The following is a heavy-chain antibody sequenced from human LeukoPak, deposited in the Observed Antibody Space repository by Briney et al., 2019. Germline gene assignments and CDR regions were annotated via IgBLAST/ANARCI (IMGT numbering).Heavy chain of an antibody. CDR3: AIRSSGWYWY. CDR2: INPNSGGT. J-gene: IGHJ4*02. V-gene: IGHV1-2*02. CDR1: GYTFTGYY. Sequence: ASVKVSCKASGYTFTGYYMHWVRQAPGQGLEWMGWINPNSGGTNYAQKFQGRVTMTRDTSISTAYMELSSLRSEDTAVYYCAIRSSGWYWYWGQGTLVTVSS. D-gene: IGHD6-19*01.